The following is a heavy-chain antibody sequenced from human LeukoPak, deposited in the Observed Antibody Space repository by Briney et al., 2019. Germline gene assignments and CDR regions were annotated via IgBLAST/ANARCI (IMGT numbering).Heavy chain of an antibody. CDR2: ISGSGGST. D-gene: IGHD1-26*01. Sequence: GGSLRLSCAASGFTFSSYAMIWVRQAPGKGLEWVSTISGSGGSTYYADSVKGRFTISRDNSNNTLYLRMNSLRAGDTAVYYCAKDYEWALDYWGQGTLVTVSS. J-gene: IGHJ4*02. CDR3: AKDYEWALDY. V-gene: IGHV3-23*01. CDR1: GFTFSSYA.